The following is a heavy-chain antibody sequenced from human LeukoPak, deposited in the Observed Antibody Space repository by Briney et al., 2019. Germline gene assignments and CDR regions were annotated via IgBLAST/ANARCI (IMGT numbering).Heavy chain of an antibody. CDR3: ARLGIYPIQGYNYNYHYMDV. CDR1: GASISSSY. J-gene: IGHJ6*03. CDR2: IYYTGST. V-gene: IGHV4-59*08. D-gene: IGHD1-1*01. Sequence: PSETLSLTCTVSGASISSSYWSWIRQPPGKRLEWIGYIYYTGSTNYNPSLKGRVTISVDMSKNQFSLQLSSVTAADTAAYYCARLGIYPIQGYNYNYHYMDVWAKGTTVTVSS.